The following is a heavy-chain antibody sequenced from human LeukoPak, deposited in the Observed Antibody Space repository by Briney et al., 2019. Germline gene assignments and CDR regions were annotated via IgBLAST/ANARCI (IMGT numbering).Heavy chain of an antibody. D-gene: IGHD2-15*01. V-gene: IGHV4-30-4*01. CDR1: GGSISSGDYY. CDR3: ARDHGYCSGGSCYPYFDY. J-gene: IGHJ4*02. Sequence: SQTLSLTCTVSGGSISSGDYYWSWIRQPPGKGLEWIGYIYYSGSTYYNPSLKSRVTISVDTSKNQFSLKLSSVTAADTAVYYCARDHGYCSGGSCYPYFDYWGQGTLVTVSS. CDR2: IYYSGST.